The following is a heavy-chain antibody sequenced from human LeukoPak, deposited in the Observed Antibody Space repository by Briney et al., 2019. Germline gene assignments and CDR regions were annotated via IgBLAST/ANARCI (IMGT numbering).Heavy chain of an antibody. J-gene: IGHJ4*02. CDR2: IYSGGST. CDR1: GFTVSSNY. CDR3: ARRGDEFYFDY. Sequence: GGSLRLSCAASGFTVSSNYMSWVPQAPGKGLEWVSVIYSGGSTYYADSVKGRFTISRDNSKNTLYLQMNSLRAEDTAVYYCARRGDEFYFDYWGQGTLVTVSS. V-gene: IGHV3-66*02. D-gene: IGHD3-3*01.